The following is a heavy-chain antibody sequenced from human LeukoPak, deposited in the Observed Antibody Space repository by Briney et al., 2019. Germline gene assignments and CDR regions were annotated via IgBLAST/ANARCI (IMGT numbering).Heavy chain of an antibody. V-gene: IGHV1-2*02. CDR3: ARDYYGSGSYLAFAFDI. CDR2: INPNSGGT. D-gene: IGHD3-10*01. Sequence: ASVKVSCKASGYTFTGHYMHWVRQAPGQGLEWMGWINPNSGGTNYAQKFQGRVTMTRDTSISTAYMELSRLRSDDTAVYYCARDYYGSGSYLAFAFDIWGQGTMVTVSS. CDR1: GYTFTGHY. J-gene: IGHJ3*02.